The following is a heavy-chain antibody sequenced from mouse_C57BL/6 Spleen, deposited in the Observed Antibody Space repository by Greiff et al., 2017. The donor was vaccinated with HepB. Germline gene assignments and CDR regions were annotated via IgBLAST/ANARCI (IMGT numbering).Heavy chain of an antibody. D-gene: IGHD4-1*01. Sequence: ESGPGLVKPSQSLSLTCSVTGYSITSGYYWNWIRQFPGNKLEWMGYISYDGSNNYNPSLKNRISITRDTSKNQFFLRLNSVTTEDTATYYCATRPSGTWWYFDVWGTGTTVTVSS. CDR1: GYSITSGYY. CDR2: ISYDGSN. V-gene: IGHV3-6*01. CDR3: ATRPSGTWWYFDV. J-gene: IGHJ1*03.